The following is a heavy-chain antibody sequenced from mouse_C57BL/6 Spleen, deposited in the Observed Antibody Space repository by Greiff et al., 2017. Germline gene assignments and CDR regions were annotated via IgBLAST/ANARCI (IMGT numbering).Heavy chain of an antibody. CDR1: GFTFSDYG. J-gene: IGHJ3*01. Sequence: EVHLVESGGGLVKPGGSLTLSCAASGFTFSDYGMHWVRQAPEKGLEWVAYISSGSSTIYYADTVKGRFTISRDNAKNTLFLQMTSLRSEDTAMYYCASPFYYSSSGFAYWGQGTLVTVSA. V-gene: IGHV5-17*01. CDR3: ASPFYYSSSGFAY. D-gene: IGHD1-1*01. CDR2: ISSGSSTI.